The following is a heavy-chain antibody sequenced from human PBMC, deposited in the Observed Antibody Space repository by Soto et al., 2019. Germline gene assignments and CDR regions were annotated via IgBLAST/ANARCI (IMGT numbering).Heavy chain of an antibody. V-gene: IGHV3-30*18. CDR3: AKEVHCGGGSCSWSEGFDY. J-gene: IGHJ4*02. Sequence: QVQLVESGGGVVQPGGSLRLSCAASGFIFSSYGMHWVRQAPGKGREWVAVISYEGSHTYYADSVKGRFTITRDNSKNTLYRQMNILRTEDTAVYYCAKEVHCGGGSCSWSEGFDYWGQGTLLSVSP. CDR1: GFIFSSYG. D-gene: IGHD2-15*01. CDR2: ISYEGSHT.